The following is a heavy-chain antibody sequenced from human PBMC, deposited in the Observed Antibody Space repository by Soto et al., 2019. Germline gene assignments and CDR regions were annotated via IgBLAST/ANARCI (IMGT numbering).Heavy chain of an antibody. Sequence: SETLSLTCTVSGGSISSSSYYWGWIRQPPGKGLEWIGSIYYSGSTYYNSSLKSRVTISVDTSKNQFSLKLSSVTAADTAVYYCAGSSSDYYYYGMDVWGQGTTVTVSS. J-gene: IGHJ6*02. CDR2: IYYSGST. CDR3: AGSSSDYYYYGMDV. V-gene: IGHV4-39*01. D-gene: IGHD6-6*01. CDR1: GGSISSSSYY.